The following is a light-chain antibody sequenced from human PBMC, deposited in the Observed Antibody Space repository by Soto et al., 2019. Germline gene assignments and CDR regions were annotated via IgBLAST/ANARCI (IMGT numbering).Light chain of an antibody. CDR1: QNIGNF. CDR2: DAS. Sequence: DTQMTQSPSSLSASVGDRVTITCQASQNIGNFLSWYQKRPGKAPKLLIYDASNLETGVPSRFSGSGSGTDFTFTNSGLQSEDVATYYCQQYENLPPLTFGGGTKVEIK. CDR3: QQYENLPPLT. V-gene: IGKV1-33*01. J-gene: IGKJ4*01.